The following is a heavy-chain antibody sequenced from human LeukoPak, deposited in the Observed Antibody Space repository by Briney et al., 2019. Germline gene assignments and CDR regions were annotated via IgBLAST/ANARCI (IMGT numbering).Heavy chain of an antibody. Sequence: PSETLFLTCTVSGDSMSNHYWSWIRQPPGKGLEWIGYIYYSGSTSYNPSLKSRVTISEDTSKNQFSLRLSSVTAADTAVYYCARSVVLYYFDYWGQGTLVTVSS. CDR1: GDSMSNHY. V-gene: IGHV4-59*11. CDR2: IYYSGST. J-gene: IGHJ4*02. D-gene: IGHD2-2*01. CDR3: ARSVVLYYFDY.